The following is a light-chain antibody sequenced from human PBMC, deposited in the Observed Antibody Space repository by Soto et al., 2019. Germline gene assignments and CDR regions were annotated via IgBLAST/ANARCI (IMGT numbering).Light chain of an antibody. CDR1: QSISSW. V-gene: IGKV1-5*03. J-gene: IGKJ1*01. CDR2: KAS. CDR3: QQYNSYLVT. Sequence: DIQMTQSPSTLSASVGDRVTITCRASQSISSWLAWYQQKPGKAPKLLIYKASSLESGVPSRFSGSGSGTEFTLTISSLQPDDFATYYCQQYNSYLVTFGQGTKVEI.